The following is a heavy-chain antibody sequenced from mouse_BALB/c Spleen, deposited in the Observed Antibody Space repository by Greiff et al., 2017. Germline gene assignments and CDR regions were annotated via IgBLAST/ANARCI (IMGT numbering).Heavy chain of an antibody. J-gene: IGHJ3*01. Sequence: DVQLQESGAELVKPGASVKLSCTASGFNIKDTYMHWVKQRPEQGLEWIGRIDPANGNTKYDPKFQGKATITADTSSNTAYLQLSSLTSEDTAVYYCARSYGNYGWFAYWGQGTLVTVSA. CDR2: IDPANGNT. CDR3: ARSYGNYGWFAY. D-gene: IGHD2-1*01. CDR1: GFNIKDTY. V-gene: IGHV14-3*02.